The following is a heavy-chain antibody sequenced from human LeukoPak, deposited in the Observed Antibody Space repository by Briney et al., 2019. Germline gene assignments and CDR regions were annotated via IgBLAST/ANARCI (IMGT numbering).Heavy chain of an antibody. Sequence: GRSLRLSCAASGFTFDDYAMHWVPHAPGKGLEWVSGISWNSGSIGYADSVKGRFTISRDNAKNSLYLQMNSLRAEDMALYYCAKGSGISYDSSSYQFDYWGQGTLVTASS. CDR1: GFTFDDYA. V-gene: IGHV3-9*03. CDR2: ISWNSGSI. CDR3: AKGSGISYDSSSYQFDY. D-gene: IGHD3-22*01. J-gene: IGHJ4*02.